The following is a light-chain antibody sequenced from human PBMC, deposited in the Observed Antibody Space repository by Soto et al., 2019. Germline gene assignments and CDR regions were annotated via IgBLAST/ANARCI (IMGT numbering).Light chain of an antibody. CDR1: QSVSGF. J-gene: IGKJ2*01. CDR2: DAS. CDR3: LQRSNWPYT. Sequence: EIVLTQSPATLSLSPGARATLSCRASQSVSGFLAWYQQKPGQAPRLLIYDASNRATGIPARFSGSGSGTDFTLIISSLEPDDFAVYYCLQRSNWPYTFGQGTSLEIK. V-gene: IGKV3-11*01.